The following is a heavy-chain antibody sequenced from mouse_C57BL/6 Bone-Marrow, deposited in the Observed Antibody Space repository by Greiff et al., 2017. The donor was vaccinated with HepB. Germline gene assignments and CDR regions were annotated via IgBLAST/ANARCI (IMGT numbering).Heavy chain of an antibody. D-gene: IGHD1-1*01. CDR3: ARSLIYYYGSSYDWYFDV. CDR1: GFSLTSYG. CDR2: IWSDGST. V-gene: IGHV2-6*03. J-gene: IGHJ1*03. Sequence: QVQLTESGPGLVAPSQSLSITCTVSGFSLTSYGVHWVRQPPGKGLEWLVVIWSDGSTTSNSALKSRLSISKYNAKSQVFLKMNSLQTDDTAMYYCARSLIYYYGSSYDWYFDVWGTGTTVTVSS.